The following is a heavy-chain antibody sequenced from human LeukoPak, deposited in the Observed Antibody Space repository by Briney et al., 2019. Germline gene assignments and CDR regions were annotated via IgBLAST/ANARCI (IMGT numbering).Heavy chain of an antibody. CDR1: GGTFSSYA. CDR2: IIPIFGTA. D-gene: IGHD5-12*01. J-gene: IGHJ4*02. CDR3: ARGSGYDSDYSFDY. V-gene: IGHV1-69*05. Sequence: GASVKVSCKASGGTFSSYAISWVRQAPGQGLEWMGGIIPIFGTANYAQKFQGRVTMTRDTSISTAYMELSRLRSDDTAVYYCARGSGYDSDYSFDYWGQGTLVTVSS.